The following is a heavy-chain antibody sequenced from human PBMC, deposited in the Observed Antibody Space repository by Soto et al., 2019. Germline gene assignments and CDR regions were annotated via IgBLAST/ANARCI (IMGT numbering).Heavy chain of an antibody. CDR2: ISAYNGST. V-gene: IGHV1-18*01. CDR1: GYTFTSYG. D-gene: IGHD3-16*01. J-gene: IGHJ5*02. Sequence: ASVKVSCKASGYTFTSYGISWVRQAPGQGLEWMGWISAYNGSTNYAQKLQGRVTMSTDTSKNQFSLKLSSVTAADTAVYYCARGLLRARAWFDPWGQGTLVTVSS. CDR3: ARGLLRARAWFDP.